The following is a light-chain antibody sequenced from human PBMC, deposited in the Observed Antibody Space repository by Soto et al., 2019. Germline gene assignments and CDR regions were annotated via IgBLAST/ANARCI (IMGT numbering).Light chain of an antibody. J-gene: IGLJ2*01. V-gene: IGLV1-40*01. CDR2: GNS. Sequence: QSVLTPPPSVSGAPGQRVTISCTGSSSNIGAGYDVHWYQQLPGTAPKLLIYGNSNRPSGVPDRFSGSKSGTSASLAITGLQAEDEADYYCQSYDSSLSGVVFGVGTKLTVL. CDR3: QSYDSSLSGVV. CDR1: SSNIGAGYD.